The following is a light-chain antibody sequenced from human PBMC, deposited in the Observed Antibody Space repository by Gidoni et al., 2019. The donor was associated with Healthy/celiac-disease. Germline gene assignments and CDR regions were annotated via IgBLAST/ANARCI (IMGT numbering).Light chain of an antibody. Sequence: DIVLTQSPGTLSVSPGERATLSCRASQSVSSSYLAWYQQQPGQAPRLLIYGASIRATGIPDRFSGSGSGTDFTLTISRLEPEDFAVYYCQQYGSSPPRYTFG. CDR2: GAS. CDR1: QSVSSSY. J-gene: IGKJ2*01. CDR3: QQYGSSPPRYT. V-gene: IGKV3-20*01.